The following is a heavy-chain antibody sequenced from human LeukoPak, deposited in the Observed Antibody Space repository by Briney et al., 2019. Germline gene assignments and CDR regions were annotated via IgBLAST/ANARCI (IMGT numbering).Heavy chain of an antibody. D-gene: IGHD6-13*01. J-gene: IGHJ4*02. CDR3: ARMGGPVYSSSWPLPYYFDY. CDR1: GLTFSNYW. Sequence: GGSLRLSCVASGLTFSNYWMTWVRQAPGKGLEWVANIKPEGSAQYYADSVKGRFTISRDNAKNSLYLQMNSLRAEDTAVYYCARMGGPVYSSSWPLPYYFDYWGQGTLVTVSS. V-gene: IGHV3-7*01. CDR2: IKPEGSAQ.